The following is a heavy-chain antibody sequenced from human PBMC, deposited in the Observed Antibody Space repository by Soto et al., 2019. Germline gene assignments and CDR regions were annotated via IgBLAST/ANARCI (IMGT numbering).Heavy chain of an antibody. CDR3: ARLLIVVVPAAIRRNYYMDV. D-gene: IGHD2-2*01. CDR2: INHSGST. V-gene: IGHV4-34*01. CDR1: GGSFSGYY. Sequence: ETLSLTCAVYGGSFSGYYWSWIRQPPGKGLEWIGEINHSGSTNYNPSLKSRVTISVDTSKNQFSLKLSSVTAADTAVYYCARLLIVVVPAAIRRNYYMDVWGKGTTVTVSS. J-gene: IGHJ6*03.